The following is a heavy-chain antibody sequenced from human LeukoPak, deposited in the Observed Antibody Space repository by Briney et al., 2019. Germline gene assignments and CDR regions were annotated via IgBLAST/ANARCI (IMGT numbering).Heavy chain of an antibody. CDR2: INQDGSEK. D-gene: IGHD3-22*01. CDR3: ASKNYYDNSGYSPGVFDY. Sequence: GGSLRLSCAASGFTFSSYGMSWVRQAPGKGLEWVSNINQDGSEKYYVDSVKGRFTISRDNAKNSLYLQMNSLRAEDTAVYYCASKNYYDNSGYSPGVFDYWGQGTLVTVSS. V-gene: IGHV3-7*05. J-gene: IGHJ4*02. CDR1: GFTFSSYG.